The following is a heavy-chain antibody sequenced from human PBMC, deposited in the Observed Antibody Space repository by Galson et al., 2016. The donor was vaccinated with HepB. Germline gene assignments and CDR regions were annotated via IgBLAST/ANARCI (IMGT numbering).Heavy chain of an antibody. CDR1: GGSISGYY. V-gene: IGHV4-59*01. Sequence: SETLSPTCAVSGGSISGYYWTWIRQPPGKGLEWIGYIYSSGSTKFNPSLKSRVTLSVDTSKNQFPLRLNSVTAADTAVYYGARVGYSVMEFDYWGQGTLVTVSS. D-gene: IGHD4-11*01. CDR2: IYSSGST. J-gene: IGHJ4*02. CDR3: ARVGYSVMEFDY.